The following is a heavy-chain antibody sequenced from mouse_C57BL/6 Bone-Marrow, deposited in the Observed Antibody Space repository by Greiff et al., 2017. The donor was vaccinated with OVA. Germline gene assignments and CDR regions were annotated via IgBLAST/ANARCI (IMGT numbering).Heavy chain of an antibody. V-gene: IGHV1-81*01. CDR3: ARQLRPLDY. CDR2: IYPRSGNT. J-gene: IGHJ2*01. CDR1: GYTFTSYG. D-gene: IGHD3-2*02. Sequence: VKLMESGAELARPGASVKLSCKASGYTFTSYGISWVKQRTGQGLEWIGEIYPRSGNTYYNEKFKGKATLTADKSSSTAYMELRSLTSEDSAVYFCARQLRPLDYWGQGTTLTVSS.